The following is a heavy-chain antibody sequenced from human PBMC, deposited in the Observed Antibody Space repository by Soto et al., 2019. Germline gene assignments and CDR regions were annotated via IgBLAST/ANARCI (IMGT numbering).Heavy chain of an antibody. CDR1: GGTFSSYA. V-gene: IGHV1-69*13. Sequence: ASVKVSCKASGGTFSSYAISWVRQAPGQGLEWMGGIIPIFGTANYAQKFQGRVTITADESTSTAYMELSSLRSEDTAVHYCARGFGVGATPGGMDVWGQGTTVTVSS. D-gene: IGHD1-26*01. J-gene: IGHJ6*02. CDR3: ARGFGVGATPGGMDV. CDR2: IIPIFGTA.